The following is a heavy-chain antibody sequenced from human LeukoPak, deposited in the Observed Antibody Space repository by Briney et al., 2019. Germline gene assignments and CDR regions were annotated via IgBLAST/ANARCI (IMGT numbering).Heavy chain of an antibody. CDR3: ARETGFYFDRSGYSPYYFDS. CDR2: IEQDGSEK. Sequence: GGSLRLSCAASAFNFRSYWMSWLRQAPGKGLEWVANIEQDGSEKFYVDAVKGRFTISRDNAKNSLHLQMNSLRAEDTAVYYCARETGFYFDRSGYSPYYFDSWGQGTLVTVSS. J-gene: IGHJ4*02. V-gene: IGHV3-7*01. D-gene: IGHD3-22*01. CDR1: AFNFRSYW.